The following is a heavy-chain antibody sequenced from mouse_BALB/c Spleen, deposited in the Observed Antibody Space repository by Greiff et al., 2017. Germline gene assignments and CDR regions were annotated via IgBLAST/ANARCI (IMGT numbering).Heavy chain of an antibody. V-gene: IGHV3-2*02. CDR2: ISYSGST. J-gene: IGHJ2*01. CDR1: GYSITSDYA. Sequence: EVQLQQSGPGLVKPSQSLSLTCTVTGYSITSDYAWNWIRQFPGNKLEWMGYISYSGSTSYNPSLKSRISITRDTSKNQFFLQLNSVTTEDTATYYCARKGSYGYYFDYWGQGTTLTVSS. D-gene: IGHD1-1*01. CDR3: ARKGSYGYYFDY.